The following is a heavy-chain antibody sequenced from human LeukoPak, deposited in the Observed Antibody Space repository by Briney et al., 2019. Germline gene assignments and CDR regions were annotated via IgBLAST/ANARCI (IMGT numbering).Heavy chain of an antibody. V-gene: IGHV3-7*01. D-gene: IGHD1-1*01. CDR3: ARGGTFVPDY. J-gene: IGHJ4*02. CDR2: IKVDGSEK. CDR1: GFTFSTFW. Sequence: GGSLRLSCAASGFTFSTFWMSWVRQAPGKGLEWVANIKVDGSEKYYVDSMKGRFTVSRDNAKNSLYLQMDSLRAEDTAVYYCARGGTFVPDYWGQGTLVTVSS.